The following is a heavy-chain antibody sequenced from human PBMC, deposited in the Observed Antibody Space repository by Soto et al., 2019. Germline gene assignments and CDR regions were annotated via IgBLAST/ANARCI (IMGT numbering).Heavy chain of an antibody. CDR2: IDPSDGTT. CDR3: ARDEVPDVQNDAFDI. Sequence: ASVKVSCKASGYAFTTYHMHWVRQAPGQGLEWMGMIDPSDGTTTYAQKLQGRVTTTRDTATSTVYMELSSLRSEDTAVYYCARDEVPDVQNDAFDIWGQGTMVTVSS. CDR1: GYAFTTYH. J-gene: IGHJ3*02. V-gene: IGHV1-46*04.